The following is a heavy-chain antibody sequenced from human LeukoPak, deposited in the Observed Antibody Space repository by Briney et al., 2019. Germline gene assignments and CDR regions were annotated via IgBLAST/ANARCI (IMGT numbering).Heavy chain of an antibody. CDR1: GSTVTSYT. CDR3: VRAGSSWSAEYFQN. CDR2: ISSSSNYT. V-gene: IGHV3-21*01. J-gene: IGHJ1*01. Sequence: GGSLRLSCAASGSTVTSYTMNWVRQAPGTGLESVSSISSSSNYTYYVDSVKGRLTISSDNAENSLFLQMKGLRAEDTAVYYCVRAGSSWSAEYFQNWGQGTLVTVSS. D-gene: IGHD6-13*01.